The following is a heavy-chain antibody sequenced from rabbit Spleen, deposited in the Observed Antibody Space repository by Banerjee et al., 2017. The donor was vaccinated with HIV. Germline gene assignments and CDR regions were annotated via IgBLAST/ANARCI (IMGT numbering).Heavy chain of an antibody. CDR2: IYAARGTT. Sequence: QEQLEESGGDLVKPEGSLTLTCTASGFDFSRGYDMCWVRQAPGKGLEWIGIIYAARGTTDYASWVNGRFTISSDNAQSTVDLKMTSLTAADTATYFCARAIVPWLGLTRLDLWGQGTLVTVS. J-gene: IGHJ3*01. CDR1: GFDFSRGYD. CDR3: ARAIVPWLGLTRLDL. D-gene: IGHD4-1*01. V-gene: IGHV1S43*01.